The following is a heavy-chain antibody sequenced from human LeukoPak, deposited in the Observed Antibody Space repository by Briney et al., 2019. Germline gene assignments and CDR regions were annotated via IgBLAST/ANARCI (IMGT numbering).Heavy chain of an antibody. CDR2: IYYSGST. V-gene: IGHV4-59*12. CDR3: ARWGIAAEPPGDY. J-gene: IGHJ4*02. Sequence: SETLSLTCTVSGGSISSYYWSWIRQPPGKGLEWIGYIYYSGSTNYNPSLKSRVTISVDTSKNQFSLKLSSVTAADTAVYYCARWGIAAEPPGDYWGQGTLVTVSS. D-gene: IGHD6-13*01. CDR1: GGSISSYY.